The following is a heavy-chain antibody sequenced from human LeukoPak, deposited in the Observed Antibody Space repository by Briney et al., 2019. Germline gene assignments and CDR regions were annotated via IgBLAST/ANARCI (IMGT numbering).Heavy chain of an antibody. Sequence: SSETLSLTCAVYGGSFSGYYWSWIRQPPGKGLEWIGEINHSGSTNFNPSLKSRVTISVDTSKNQFSLKLSSVTAADTAVYYCARGLSDIVVVPAAIRDYYYHGMDVWGQGTTVTVSS. CDR2: INHSGST. CDR1: GGSFSGYY. J-gene: IGHJ6*02. V-gene: IGHV4-34*01. CDR3: ARGLSDIVVVPAAIRDYYYHGMDV. D-gene: IGHD2-2*02.